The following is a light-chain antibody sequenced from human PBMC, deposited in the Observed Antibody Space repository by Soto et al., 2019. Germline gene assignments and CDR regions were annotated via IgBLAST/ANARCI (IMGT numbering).Light chain of an antibody. CDR1: SGHSSYV. Sequence: QLVLTQSPSASASLGASVKLTCTLSSGHSSYVIAWHQQQPEKGPRYLMKLNTDGSHSKGDGIHDRFSGSSSGAEGYLTISSLQSEDEADYYCQTWNTGIPVFGGGTQLTVL. J-gene: IGLJ7*01. CDR2: LNTDGSH. V-gene: IGLV4-69*01. CDR3: QTWNTGIPV.